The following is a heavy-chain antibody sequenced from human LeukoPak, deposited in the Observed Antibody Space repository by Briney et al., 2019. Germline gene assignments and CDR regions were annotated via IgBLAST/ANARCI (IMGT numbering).Heavy chain of an antibody. CDR2: ISGSGGST. V-gene: IGHV3-23*01. CDR1: GFTFSSYA. CDR3: AKAYCSSTSCADYYMDV. D-gene: IGHD2-2*01. J-gene: IGHJ6*03. Sequence: TGVSLRLSCAASGFTFSSYAMSWVRQAPGKGLEWVSAISGSGGSTYYADSVKGRFTISRDNSKNTLYLQMNSLRAEDTAVYYCAKAYCSSTSCADYYMDVWGKGTTVTVSS.